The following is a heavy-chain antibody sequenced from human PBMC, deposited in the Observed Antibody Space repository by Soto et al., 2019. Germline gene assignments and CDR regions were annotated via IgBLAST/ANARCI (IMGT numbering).Heavy chain of an antibody. Sequence: SETLSLTCTVSGGSISPFYWSWIRQPPGKGLEWIGYIYYSGSTNYNPSLKSRVTISVDTSKNQFSLKLSSVTAADTAVYYCAREFFGAGNWFDPWGQGTLVTVSS. V-gene: IGHV4-59*01. CDR3: AREFFGAGNWFDP. J-gene: IGHJ5*02. CDR1: GGSISPFY. CDR2: IYYSGST. D-gene: IGHD3-3*01.